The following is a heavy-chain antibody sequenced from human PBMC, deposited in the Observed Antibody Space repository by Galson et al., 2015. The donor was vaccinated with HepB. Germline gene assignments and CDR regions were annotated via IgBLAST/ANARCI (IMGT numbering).Heavy chain of an antibody. V-gene: IGHV1-24*01. CDR2: FDPEDGET. CDR3: ARAWGYIVATRPFDY. D-gene: IGHD5-12*01. CDR1: GYTLTELS. Sequence: SVKVSCKVSGYTLTELSMHWVRQAPGKGLEWMGGFDPEDGETIYAQKFQGRVTMTEDTSASTAYMELSSLRSEDTAVYYCARAWGYIVATRPFDYWGQGTLVTVSS. J-gene: IGHJ4*02.